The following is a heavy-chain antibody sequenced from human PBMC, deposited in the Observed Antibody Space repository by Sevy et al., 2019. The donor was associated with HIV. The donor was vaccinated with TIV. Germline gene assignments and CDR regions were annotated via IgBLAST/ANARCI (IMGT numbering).Heavy chain of an antibody. CDR3: ARGAYDSSGYYLKSDY. J-gene: IGHJ4*02. CDR2: IRNKTYGGTT. CDR1: GFTFGDYA. Sequence: GGSLRLSCTASGFTFGDYALSWFRQAPGKGLEWVGFIRNKTYGGTTEYAASVKGRFTISRDDSKSIAYLQMNSLKTEDTALYYCARGAYDSSGYYLKSDYWGQGTLVTVSS. D-gene: IGHD3-22*01. V-gene: IGHV3-49*03.